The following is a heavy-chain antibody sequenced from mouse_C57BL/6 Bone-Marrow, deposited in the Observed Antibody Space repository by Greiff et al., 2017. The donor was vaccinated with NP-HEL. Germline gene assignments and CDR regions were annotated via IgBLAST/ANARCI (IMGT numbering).Heavy chain of an antibody. D-gene: IGHD2-1*01. CDR1: GYTSTSYG. J-gene: IGHJ3*01. CDR2: IYPRSGNT. Sequence: VQLQQSGAELARPGASVKLSCKASGYTSTSYGISWVKQRTGQGLEWIGEIYPRSGNTYYNEKFKGKATLTADKSSSTAYMELRSLTSEDSAVYFCAREGGYGNYGFAYWGQGTLVTVSA. V-gene: IGHV1-81*01. CDR3: AREGGYGNYGFAY.